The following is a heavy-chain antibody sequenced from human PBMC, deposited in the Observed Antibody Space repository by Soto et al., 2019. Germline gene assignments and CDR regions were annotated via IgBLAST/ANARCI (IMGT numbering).Heavy chain of an antibody. CDR3: ARTRDGGWSDY. Sequence: GASAKVSCKDSGYTYTTYGLSWVRQAPGQGLEWMGWISTYNGNTNYAQKLQVRVTMTTDTSATTAYMELRSLRSDDTAMYYCARTRDGGWSDYWGQGTLVTVSS. V-gene: IGHV1-18*01. CDR2: ISTYNGNT. CDR1: GYTYTTYG. D-gene: IGHD6-19*01. J-gene: IGHJ4*02.